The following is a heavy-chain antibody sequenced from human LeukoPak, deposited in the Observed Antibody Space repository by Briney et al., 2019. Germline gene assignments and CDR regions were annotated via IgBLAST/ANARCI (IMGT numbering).Heavy chain of an antibody. J-gene: IGHJ6*02. V-gene: IGHV3-23*01. CDR2: ISTSGDFT. D-gene: IGHD2-15*01. CDR1: GFTFSSYA. CDR3: AGCSGGSCYSRGKYGVDV. Sequence: GGSLRPSCATSGFTFSSYAMNWVRQAPGKGLECVSFISTSGDFTYYAASVKGRFTVSRDNSKNTLYLQMNSLRADDTAVYYCAGCSGGSCYSRGKYGVDVWGQGTTVIVSS.